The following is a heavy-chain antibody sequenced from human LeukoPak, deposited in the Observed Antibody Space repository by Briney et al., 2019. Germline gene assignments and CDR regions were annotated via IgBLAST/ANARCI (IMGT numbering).Heavy chain of an antibody. CDR3: ARVNPNAILAWRGGSSRSIDY. D-gene: IGHD2-15*01. Sequence: ASVKVSCKASGYTFTSYGISWVRQAPGQGLEWIGWISAYNGNTNYAQKLQGRVTMTTDTSTSTAYMELRSLRSDDTAVYYCARVNPNAILAWRGGSSRSIDYWGQGTLVTVSS. CDR1: GYTFTSYG. V-gene: IGHV1-18*01. CDR2: ISAYNGNT. J-gene: IGHJ4*02.